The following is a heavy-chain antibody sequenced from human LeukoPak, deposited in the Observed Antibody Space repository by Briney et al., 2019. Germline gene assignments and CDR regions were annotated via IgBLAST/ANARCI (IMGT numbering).Heavy chain of an antibody. V-gene: IGHV1-69*04. CDR2: IIPIFGIA. CDR1: GGTFSSYA. CDR3: ARDAAIAAAGGVYFDY. D-gene: IGHD6-13*01. J-gene: IGHJ4*02. Sequence: GASVKVSCKASGGTFSSYAISWVRQAPGQGLEWMGRIIPIFGIANYAQKFQGRVTITADKSTSTAYMELSSLRSEDTAGYYCARDAAIAAAGGVYFDYWGQGTLVTVSS.